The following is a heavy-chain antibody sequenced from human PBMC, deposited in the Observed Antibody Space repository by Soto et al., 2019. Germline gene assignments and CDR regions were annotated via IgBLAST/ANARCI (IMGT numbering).Heavy chain of an antibody. CDR1: GYTFTRYN. J-gene: IGHJ4*02. CDR3: AKTFGYSYAIDY. Sequence: ASVKVSCKTPGYTFTRYNIHWVRQAPGQGLEWMGWISAYNGNTNYAQKLQGRVTMTTDTSTSTAYMELRSLRSDDTAVYYCAKTFGYSYAIDYWGQGTLVPVSS. D-gene: IGHD5-18*01. CDR2: ISAYNGNT. V-gene: IGHV1-18*01.